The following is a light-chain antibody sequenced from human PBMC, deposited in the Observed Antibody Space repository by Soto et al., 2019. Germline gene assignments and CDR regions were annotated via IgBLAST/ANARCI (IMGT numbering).Light chain of an antibody. Sequence: NELTQSPSSLSASVGDRVTITCQASHDISNDLKWYQQKSGKAPKLLIHAASTLEAGVPSRFSGSGSGTDYTVTICGLQPEDVATYYCQQDDSLPLSVGGRAKVEI. V-gene: IGKV1-33*01. CDR2: AAS. CDR1: HDISND. CDR3: QQDDSLPLS. J-gene: IGKJ4*01.